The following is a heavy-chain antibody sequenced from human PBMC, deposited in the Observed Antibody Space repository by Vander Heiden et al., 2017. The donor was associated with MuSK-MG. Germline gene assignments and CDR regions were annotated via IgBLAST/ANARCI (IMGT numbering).Heavy chain of an antibody. CDR1: GYTFTGYY. CDR2: INPNSGGT. V-gene: IGHV1-2*02. Sequence: QVQLVQSGAEVKKPGASVKVSCKASGYTFTGYYMTWVRQAPGQGLEWMGWINPNSGGTNYAQKLQGRVTMTRDTSISTAYMELSRLRSDDTAVYYCARGGVYAIPYWGQGTLVTVSS. CDR3: ARGGVYAIPY. D-gene: IGHD2-8*01. J-gene: IGHJ4*02.